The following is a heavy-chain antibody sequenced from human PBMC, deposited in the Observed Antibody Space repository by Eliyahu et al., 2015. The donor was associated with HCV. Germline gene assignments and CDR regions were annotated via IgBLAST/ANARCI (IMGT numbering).Heavy chain of an antibody. CDR1: GFTFDDYX. J-gene: IGHJ6*02. D-gene: IGHD3-10*01. CDR2: ISWDGTKT. CDR3: AKDILVTFNSVTYYNVDNVDV. Sequence: EVRLVESGGAVVQPGGSLRLSCSASGFTFDDYXXHWVRQTPRKGLEWVSLISWDGTKTYYSDSVKGRFTISRDNNKNSLYLQMKSLRTEDTAIYYCAKDILVTFNSVTYYNVDNVDVWGQGTTVTVSS. V-gene: IGHV3-43*01.